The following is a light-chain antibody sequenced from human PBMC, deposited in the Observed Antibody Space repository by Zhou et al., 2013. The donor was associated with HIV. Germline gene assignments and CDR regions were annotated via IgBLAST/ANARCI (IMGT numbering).Light chain of an antibody. J-gene: IGKJ1*01. CDR3: QQYYDYLWT. CDR2: AAA. V-gene: IGKV1-9*01. Sequence: IQLTQSPSSLSASVGDRVTITCRASQGISSYLAWYQQKAGKTPKLLIYAAATLQSGVPSRFSGSGSGTEFTLTISSLQPEDFATYYCQQYYDYLWTFGHGTKV. CDR1: QGISSY.